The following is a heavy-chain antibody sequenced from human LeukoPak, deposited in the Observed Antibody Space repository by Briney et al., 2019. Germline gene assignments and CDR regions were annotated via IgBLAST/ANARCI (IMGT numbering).Heavy chain of an antibody. D-gene: IGHD1-26*01. V-gene: IGHV3-7*01. CDR2: INKDGSEK. CDR1: GFSFNTAW. Sequence: PGGSLRLSCAASGFSFNTAWMNWVRQAPGKGLEWVANINKDGSEKYYVDSVKGRFTISRDNAKNSLYLQMNSLRAEDTAVYYCARSGSYYPHYYYYYMDVWGKGTTVTVSS. CDR3: ARSGSYYPHYYYYYMDV. J-gene: IGHJ6*03.